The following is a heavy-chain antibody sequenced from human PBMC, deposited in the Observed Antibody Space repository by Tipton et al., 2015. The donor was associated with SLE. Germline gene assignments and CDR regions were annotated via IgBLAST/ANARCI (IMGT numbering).Heavy chain of an antibody. D-gene: IGHD3-10*01. Sequence: TLSLTCTVSGGSIRSYYLGWIRQPPGRGLDWIGSFYYSGSTYYDPSLKSRVTISIDTSKNQFSLKLSSVTAADTAVYYCARHYGIMSTPLYYFDYWGQGTLVTVSS. V-gene: IGHV4-39*07. CDR2: FYYSGST. CDR1: GGSIRSYY. CDR3: ARHYGIMSTPLYYFDY. J-gene: IGHJ4*02.